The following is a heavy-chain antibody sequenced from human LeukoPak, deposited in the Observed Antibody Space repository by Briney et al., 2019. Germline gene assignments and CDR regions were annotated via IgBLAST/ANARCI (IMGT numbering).Heavy chain of an antibody. Sequence: GASVKVSCKVSGYTLTELSMHWGRQAPGKGLEWMGGFDPEDGETIYAQKFQGRATMTDDTSTDTAYMELSSLSSEDTAVFYCATQFYGSGSLDAFDIWGQGTMVTVSS. CDR2: FDPEDGET. D-gene: IGHD3-10*01. CDR1: GYTLTELS. CDR3: ATQFYGSGSLDAFDI. J-gene: IGHJ3*02. V-gene: IGHV1-24*01.